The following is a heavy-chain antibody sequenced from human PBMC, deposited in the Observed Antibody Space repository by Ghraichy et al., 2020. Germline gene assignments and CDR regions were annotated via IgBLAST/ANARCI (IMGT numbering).Heavy chain of an antibody. V-gene: IGHV3-7*03. Sequence: GGSLRLSCAPSGFTFSSSGLSWVRQAPGKGLEWVANIKQDGSEKYYVDSVKGRFTISRDNAKNSLYLQMNSLRAEDTAVYYCARGTAGTRYYYYYYMDVWGKGTTVTVSS. CDR1: GFTFSSSG. CDR3: ARGTAGTRYYYYYYMDV. D-gene: IGHD6-13*01. J-gene: IGHJ6*03. CDR2: IKQDGSEK.